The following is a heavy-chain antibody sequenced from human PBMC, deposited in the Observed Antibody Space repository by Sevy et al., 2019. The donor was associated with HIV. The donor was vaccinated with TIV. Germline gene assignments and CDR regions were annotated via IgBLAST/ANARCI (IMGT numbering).Heavy chain of an antibody. CDR1: GYTLTELS. CDR2: FDPEDGET. Sequence: ASVKVSCKVSGYTLTELSMHWVRQAPGKGLEWMGGFDPEDGETIYAQKFQGRVTMTEDTSTDTAYMELSSLRSEETAVYYCATDPSWRGSGWRYAFDIWGQGTMVTVSS. D-gene: IGHD6-19*01. V-gene: IGHV1-24*01. J-gene: IGHJ3*02. CDR3: ATDPSWRGSGWRYAFDI.